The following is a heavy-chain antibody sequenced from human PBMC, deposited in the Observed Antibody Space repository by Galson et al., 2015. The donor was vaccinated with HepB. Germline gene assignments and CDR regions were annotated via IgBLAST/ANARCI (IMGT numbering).Heavy chain of an antibody. J-gene: IGHJ3*02. CDR3: AHSMWRQQLVQVFDAFDI. Sequence: PALVKPTQTLTLTCTFSGFSLSTDGVRVGWIRQPPGKALQWLALIYWDDDKRYSPSLKSRLTITKDTSKNQVVLTMTNMDPVDTATYYCAHSMWRQQLVQVFDAFDIWGQGTMVTVSS. V-gene: IGHV2-5*02. CDR2: IYWDDDK. D-gene: IGHD6-13*01. CDR1: GFSLSTDGVR.